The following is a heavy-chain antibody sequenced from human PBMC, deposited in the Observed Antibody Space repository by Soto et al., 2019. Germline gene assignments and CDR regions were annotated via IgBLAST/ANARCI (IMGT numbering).Heavy chain of an antibody. CDR3: ARDLAATTGRVGY. Sequence: QVQLQESGPGLVKPSGTLSLTCAVSSGSISSSNWWSWVRQPPGKGLEWIGEIYRSGSTTYNPSLKSRVTVSVDKSKNPFSLKLSSVTAADTAVYYCARDLAATTGRVGYWGQGTLVTVSS. CDR1: SGSISSSNW. D-gene: IGHD6-25*01. CDR2: IYRSGST. V-gene: IGHV4-4*02. J-gene: IGHJ4*02.